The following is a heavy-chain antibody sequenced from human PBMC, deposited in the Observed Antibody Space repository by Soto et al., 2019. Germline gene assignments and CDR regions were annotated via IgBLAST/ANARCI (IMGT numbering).Heavy chain of an antibody. Sequence: GGSLRLSCAASGFTFSSYSMNWVRQAPGKGLEWVSSISSSSSYIYYTDSVKGRFTISRDNAKNSLYLQMNSLRAEDTAVYYCARDSIPGASSPTHYYGMDVWGQGTTVTVSS. V-gene: IGHV3-21*01. CDR3: ARDSIPGASSPTHYYGMDV. D-gene: IGHD3-10*01. CDR2: ISSSSSYI. J-gene: IGHJ6*02. CDR1: GFTFSSYS.